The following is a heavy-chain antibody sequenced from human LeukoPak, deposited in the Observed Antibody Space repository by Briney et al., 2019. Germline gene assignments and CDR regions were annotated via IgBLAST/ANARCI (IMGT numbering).Heavy chain of an antibody. Sequence: GGSLRLSCAVSGFNLTVYEIIWVRQAPGKGLEWVSYIISTSKTIYYSDSVKGRFTISRDTAKNSLYLEMNSLRAEDTAVYYCARGLNYYDILTFADYWGQGTLVTVSS. V-gene: IGHV3-48*03. D-gene: IGHD3-9*01. CDR2: IISTSKTI. J-gene: IGHJ4*02. CDR3: ARGLNYYDILTFADY. CDR1: GFNLTVYE.